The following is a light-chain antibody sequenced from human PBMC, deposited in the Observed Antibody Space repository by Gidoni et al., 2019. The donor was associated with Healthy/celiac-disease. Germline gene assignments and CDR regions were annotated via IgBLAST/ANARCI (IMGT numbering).Light chain of an antibody. CDR1: SSDAGSYNL. J-gene: IGLJ3*02. V-gene: IGLV2-23*01. Sequence: QSALTQAASVSGSPGQAITISCTGTSSDAGSYNLVSWYQQNPGKAPKLMIYEGSKRPSGVSPRFSGSKSGNTASLTISGLPAEVEADYYCCSYAGSSPWVFGGVTKLTVL. CDR3: CSYAGSSPWV. CDR2: EGS.